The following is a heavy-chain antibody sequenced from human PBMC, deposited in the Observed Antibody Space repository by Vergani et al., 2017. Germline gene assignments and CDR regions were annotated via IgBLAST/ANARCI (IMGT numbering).Heavy chain of an antibody. CDR2: INHSGST. J-gene: IGHJ5*02. CDR3: ARGTNRKDWFDP. V-gene: IGHV4-34*01. CDR1: GGSFSGYY. Sequence: QVQLQQWGAGLLKPSETLSLTCAVYGGSFSGYYWSWIRQPPGKGLEWIGEINHSGSTNYNPSLKSRVTISVDTSKNQFSLKLSSVTAADTAVYYCARGTNRKDWFDPWGQGTLVTVSS. D-gene: IGHD1-14*01.